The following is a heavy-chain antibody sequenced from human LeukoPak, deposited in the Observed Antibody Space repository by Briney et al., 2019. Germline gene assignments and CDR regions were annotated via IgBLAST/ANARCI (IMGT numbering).Heavy chain of an antibody. Sequence: PGRSLRLSCAASGFTFSSYGMHWVRQAPGKGLEWVSSISSSSSYIYYADSVKGRFTISRDNAKNTVSLQMNNLRVEDTAVYYCASALAIIVGTFDYWGQGTQVTVSS. CDR2: ISSSSSYI. V-gene: IGHV3-21*04. CDR1: GFTFSSYG. CDR3: ASALAIIVGTFDY. D-gene: IGHD3-22*01. J-gene: IGHJ4*02.